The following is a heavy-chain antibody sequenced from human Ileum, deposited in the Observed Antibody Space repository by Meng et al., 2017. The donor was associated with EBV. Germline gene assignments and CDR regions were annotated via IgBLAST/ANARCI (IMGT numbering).Heavy chain of an antibody. Sequence: QLPLPRSGRGMVKPSETLSLTRTVSGGSISAAELYWGWIREPPSKGLEWIGSGYYAGRTFYNPSLRSRVTISVDKSNNQFSLKVSSVTAADTAVYYCARVGGSGFDSEFYFDFWGQGTLVTVSS. CDR3: ARVGGSGFDSEFYFDF. CDR2: GYYAGRT. D-gene: IGHD5-18*01. CDR1: GGSISAAELY. V-gene: IGHV4-39*07. J-gene: IGHJ4*02.